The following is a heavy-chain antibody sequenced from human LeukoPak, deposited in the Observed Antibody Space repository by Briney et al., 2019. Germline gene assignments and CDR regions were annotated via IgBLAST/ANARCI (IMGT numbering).Heavy chain of an antibody. V-gene: IGHV3-23*01. CDR2: ISGSGGST. Sequence: LPGGSLRLSCAASGFTFSSYAMSWVRQAPGKGLEWVSAISGSGGSTYYADSVKGRFTISRDNSKNTLYLQMNSLRAEDTAVYYCAKVHITIFGVVPHAFDIWGQGTMVTVSS. J-gene: IGHJ3*02. CDR1: GFTFSSYA. D-gene: IGHD3-3*01. CDR3: AKVHITIFGVVPHAFDI.